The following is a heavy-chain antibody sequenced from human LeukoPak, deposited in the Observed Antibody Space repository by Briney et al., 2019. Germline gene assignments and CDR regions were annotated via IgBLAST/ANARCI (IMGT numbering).Heavy chain of an antibody. CDR3: ARIYGGNSDYFDY. V-gene: IGHV3-7*01. D-gene: IGHD4-23*01. CDR1: GFTFSSYW. J-gene: IGHJ4*02. Sequence: GGSLRLSCAASGFTFSSYWMSWVRQAPGKGLEWVANIKQDGSEKYYVDSVKGRFTISRDNAKNSLYPQMNSLRAEDTAVYYCARIYGGNSDYFDYWGQGTLVTVSS. CDR2: IKQDGSEK.